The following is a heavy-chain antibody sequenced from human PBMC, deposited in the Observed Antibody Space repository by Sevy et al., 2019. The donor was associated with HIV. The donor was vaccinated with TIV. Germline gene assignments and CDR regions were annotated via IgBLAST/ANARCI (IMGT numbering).Heavy chain of an antibody. J-gene: IGHJ6*02. D-gene: IGHD2-15*01. Sequence: GGSLRLSYAASGFTFSSYAMRWVRQAPGKGLEWVAVISYDGSNKYYADSVKGRFTISRDNSKNTLYLQMNSLRAEDTAVYYCAREGGDCSGGSYYLTYYYYGMDVWGQGTTVTVSS. CDR2: ISYDGSNK. CDR3: AREGGDCSGGSYYLTYYYYGMDV. CDR1: GFTFSSYA. V-gene: IGHV3-30-3*01.